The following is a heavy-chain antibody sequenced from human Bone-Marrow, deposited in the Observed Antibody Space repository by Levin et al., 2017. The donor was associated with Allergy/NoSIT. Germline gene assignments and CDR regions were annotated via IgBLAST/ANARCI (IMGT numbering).Heavy chain of an antibody. J-gene: IGHJ3*01. CDR1: GYSFSSYT. D-gene: IGHD2-8*02. CDR3: AKERSGGKLFDF. V-gene: IGHV1-69*06. Sequence: SVKVSCQASGYSFSSYTLNWVRQAPGQGLEWMGGIIPMFGTTNFAQKFQGRVTITADTSTSTAFMELTSLISDDTAVYYCAKERSGGKLFDFWGQGTILTVSS. CDR2: IIPMFGTT.